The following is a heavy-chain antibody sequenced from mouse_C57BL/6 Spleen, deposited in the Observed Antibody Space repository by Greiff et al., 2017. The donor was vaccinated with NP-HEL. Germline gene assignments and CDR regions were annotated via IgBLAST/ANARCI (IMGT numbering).Heavy chain of an antibody. CDR2: ISSGSSTI. J-gene: IGHJ4*01. Sequence: VQLKESGGGLVKPGGSLKLSCAASGFTFSDYGMHWVRQAPEKGLEWVAYISSGSSTIYYADTVKGRFTISRDNAKNTLFLQMTSLRSEDTAMYYCANYYEDAMDYWGQGTSVTVSS. CDR1: GFTFSDYG. CDR3: ANYYEDAMDY. V-gene: IGHV5-17*01. D-gene: IGHD2-4*01.